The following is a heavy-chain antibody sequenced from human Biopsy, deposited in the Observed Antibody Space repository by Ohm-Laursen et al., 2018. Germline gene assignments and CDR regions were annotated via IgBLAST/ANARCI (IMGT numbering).Heavy chain of an antibody. J-gene: IGHJ6*02. V-gene: IGHV4-59*11. CDR1: GGSISSHY. CDR3: ARGQDSSYLAYGMDV. D-gene: IGHD6-19*01. CDR2: IYNRGST. Sequence: GTLSLTCTVSGGSISSHYWSWIRQPPGKGLEWIGYIYNRGSTKYNSSLKSRVTISVDTSKNQFSLTVRSVTAADTAMYYCARGQDSSYLAYGMDVWGQGTTVTVSS.